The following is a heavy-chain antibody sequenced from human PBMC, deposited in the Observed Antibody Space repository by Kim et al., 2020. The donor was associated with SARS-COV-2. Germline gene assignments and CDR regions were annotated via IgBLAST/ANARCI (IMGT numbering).Heavy chain of an antibody. J-gene: IGHJ6*02. CDR2: ISGSGGST. CDR1: GFTFSSYA. V-gene: IGHV3-23*01. CDR3: ARRNPSGDGYYYYGMDV. D-gene: IGHD7-27*01. Sequence: GGSLRLSCAASGFTFSSYAMSWVRQAPGKGLEWVSAISGSGGSTYYADSVKGRFTISRDNSKNTLYLQMNSLRAEDTAVYYCARRNPSGDGYYYYGMDVWGQGTTVTVS.